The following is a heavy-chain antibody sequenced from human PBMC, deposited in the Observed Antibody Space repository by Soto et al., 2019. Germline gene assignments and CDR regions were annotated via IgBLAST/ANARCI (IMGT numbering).Heavy chain of an antibody. J-gene: IGHJ4*02. CDR2: INPNSGGT. Sequence: ASVKVSCKASGYTFTGYYMHWVRQAPGQGLEWMGGINPNSGGTNYAQKFQGRVTMTRDTSISTAYMELSRLRSDDTAVYYCARGNTRSGWYHYWGQGTLVTVSS. V-gene: IGHV1-2*02. D-gene: IGHD6-19*01. CDR1: GYTFTGYY. CDR3: ARGNTRSGWYHY.